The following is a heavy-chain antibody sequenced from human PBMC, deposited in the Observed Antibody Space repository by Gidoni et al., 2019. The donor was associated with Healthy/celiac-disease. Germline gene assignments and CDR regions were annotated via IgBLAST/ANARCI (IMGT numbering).Heavy chain of an antibody. CDR2: IIPIFVTA. Sequence: QVQLVQSGAEVKKPGSSVKVPCKASGGTFSSYAISWVRQAPGQGLAWLGGIIPIFVTANYAQKFQGRVTITADESTSTAYMELSSLRSEDTAVYYCASHPGAAAGTAFDIWGQGTMVTVSS. V-gene: IGHV1-69*01. CDR1: GGTFSSYA. CDR3: ASHPGAAAGTAFDI. J-gene: IGHJ3*02. D-gene: IGHD6-13*01.